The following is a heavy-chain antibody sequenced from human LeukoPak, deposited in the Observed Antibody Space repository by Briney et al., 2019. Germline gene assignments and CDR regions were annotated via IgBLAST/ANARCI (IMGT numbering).Heavy chain of an antibody. Sequence: GSLRLSCAASGFTFSSYAMSWVRQAPGKGLEWIGEINHSGSTNYNPSLKSRVTISVDTSKNQFSLKLSSVTAADTAVYYCARKRTYYYDSSGFFNWFDPWGQGTLVTVSS. CDR2: INHSGST. D-gene: IGHD3-22*01. CDR1: GFTFSSYA. J-gene: IGHJ5*02. CDR3: ARKRTYYYDSSGFFNWFDP. V-gene: IGHV4-34*01.